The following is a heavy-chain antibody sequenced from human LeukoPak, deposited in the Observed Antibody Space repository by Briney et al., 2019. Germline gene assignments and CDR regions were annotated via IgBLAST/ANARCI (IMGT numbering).Heavy chain of an antibody. CDR3: ARGGHGDYGDCRWSLWYFDL. V-gene: IGHV3-21*01. CDR1: GFTFSSYS. J-gene: IGHJ2*01. Sequence: GGSLRLSCAASGFTFSSYSMTWVRQAPGKGLEWVSSISSSSSYIYYADSVKGRFTISRDNAKNSLYLQMNSLRAEDTAVYYCARGGHGDYGDCRWSLWYFDLWGRGTLVTVSS. CDR2: ISSSSSYI. D-gene: IGHD4-17*01.